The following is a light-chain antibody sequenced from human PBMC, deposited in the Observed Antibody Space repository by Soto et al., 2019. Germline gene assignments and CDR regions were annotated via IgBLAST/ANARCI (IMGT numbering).Light chain of an antibody. V-gene: IGLV2-14*01. CDR1: XXXVGAYNL. CDR2: EVR. CDR3: SSYTSKSSLI. Sequence: QSALTXPASVSGSPGQSXTXXXAXXXXXVGAYNLVSWYQQHPGRAPQLIIYEVRNRPSGISFRFSGSKSGNTASLTISGLQAEDEADYYCSSYTSKSSLIFGGGTKVTVL. J-gene: IGLJ2*01.